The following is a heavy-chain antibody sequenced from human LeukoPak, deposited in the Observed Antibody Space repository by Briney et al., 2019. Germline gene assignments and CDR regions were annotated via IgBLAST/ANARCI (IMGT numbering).Heavy chain of an antibody. D-gene: IGHD3-3*01. V-gene: IGHV1-2*02. CDR3: ARGGYDFWSGYYWISS. CDR1: GYTFTGYY. Sequence: GASVKVSCKASGYTFTGYYMHWVRQAPGQGLEWMGWINPNSGGTNYAQKFQGRVTMTRDTSISTAYMELSRLRSDDTAVYYCARGGYDFWSGYYWISSWGQGTLVTVSS. J-gene: IGHJ5*02. CDR2: INPNSGGT.